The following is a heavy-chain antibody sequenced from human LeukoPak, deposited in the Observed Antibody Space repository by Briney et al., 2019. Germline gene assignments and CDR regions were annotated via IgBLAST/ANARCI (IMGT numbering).Heavy chain of an antibody. Sequence: PSETLSLTCTVSGGSISSSSYYWGWIRQPPGKGLEWIGSIYYSGSTYYNPSLKSRVTISVDTSKNQFSLKLSSVTAADTAVYYCARRPYYDFWSGYYTGIGTPVDYWGQGTLVTVSS. D-gene: IGHD3-3*01. V-gene: IGHV4-39*01. CDR2: IYYSGST. J-gene: IGHJ4*02. CDR3: ARRPYYDFWSGYYTGIGTPVDY. CDR1: GGSISSSSYY.